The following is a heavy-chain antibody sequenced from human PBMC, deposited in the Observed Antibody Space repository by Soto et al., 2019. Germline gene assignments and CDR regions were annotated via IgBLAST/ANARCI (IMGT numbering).Heavy chain of an antibody. D-gene: IGHD1-26*01. CDR3: STDIGIYGLDL. CDR2: IKSKTDGGTA. V-gene: IGHV3-15*01. CDR1: RFSFTNAW. J-gene: IGHJ6*04. Sequence: EVQLVESGGGFVQPGGSLRLSCVASRFSFTNAWMSWVRQAPGKGPEWVGRIKSKTDGGTAEYAAHVKGRVTISRDDSQNTRYLHMDSLKTDDTALYHCSTDIGIYGLDLLSDWTTVTVSS.